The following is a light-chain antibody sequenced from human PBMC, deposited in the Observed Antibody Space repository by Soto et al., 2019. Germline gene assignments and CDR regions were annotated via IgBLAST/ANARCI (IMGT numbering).Light chain of an antibody. CDR1: QSISNW. CDR2: KAS. CDR3: QQYSNFWT. V-gene: IGKV1-5*03. Sequence: DIQMTQSPSTLSASVGETVTITCRASQSISNWLAWYPQSSGKAPKLLIYKASSLESGVPSRFSGSGSGTEFTLTIISLQPDDFATYYCQQYSNFWTFGQGTKVEIK. J-gene: IGKJ1*01.